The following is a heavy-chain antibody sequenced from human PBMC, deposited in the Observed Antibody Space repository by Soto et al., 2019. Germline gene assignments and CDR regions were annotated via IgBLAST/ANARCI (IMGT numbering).Heavy chain of an antibody. CDR3: VRDLDIVVVGTNYDAFDI. CDR1: GFTFAHYW. J-gene: IGHJ3*02. D-gene: IGHD2-2*01. Sequence: HGGSLRLSCAASGFTFAHYWMVWVRQAPGKGLEWVANINQDADKKNYVDSVKGRFTISRDNAKNSLFLQLDSLRVEDSAIYYCVRDLDIVVVGTNYDAFDIWGQGTMVTVSS. V-gene: IGHV3-7*01. CDR2: INQDADKK.